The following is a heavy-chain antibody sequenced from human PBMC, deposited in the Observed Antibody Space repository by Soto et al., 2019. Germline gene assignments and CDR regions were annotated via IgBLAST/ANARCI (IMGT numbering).Heavy chain of an antibody. CDR1: GFTFSSYS. J-gene: IGHJ6*03. CDR2: ISSSSSYI. Sequence: GGSLRLSCAASGFTFSSYSMNWVRQAPGKGLEWVSSISSSSSYIYYADSVKGRFTISRDNAKNSLYLQMNSLRAEDTAVYYCARESGDSINYYYYYYMDVWGKGTTVTVSS. CDR3: ARESGDSINYYYYYYMDV. D-gene: IGHD1-26*01. V-gene: IGHV3-21*01.